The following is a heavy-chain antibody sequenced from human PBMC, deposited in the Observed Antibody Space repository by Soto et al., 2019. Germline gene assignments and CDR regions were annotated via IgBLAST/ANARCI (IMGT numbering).Heavy chain of an antibody. J-gene: IGHJ5*02. Sequence: SETLSLTCSVSGGSIVDYYWSWIRQPPGKGLEWIGFIYYTGNTRYNPSLGSRVTISLDTSKNQFSLKLTSATAADTAFYYCARDVNRWELRGFFDPWGRGALVTVSS. V-gene: IGHV4-59*01. CDR1: GGSIVDYY. CDR3: ARDVNRWELRGFFDP. D-gene: IGHD1-7*01. CDR2: IYYTGNT.